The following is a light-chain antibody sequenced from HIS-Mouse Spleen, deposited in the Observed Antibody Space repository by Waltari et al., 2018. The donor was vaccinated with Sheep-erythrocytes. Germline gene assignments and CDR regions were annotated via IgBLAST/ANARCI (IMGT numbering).Light chain of an antibody. Sequence: QSALTQPASVSGSPGQSVTISFTGTSSDVGGYNYVSWYQQYPGKAPKLMIYDVSKRPSGVPDRFAGSKSGNTASLTISGLQAEDEADYYCCSYAGSYNHVFATGTKVTVL. V-gene: IGLV2-11*01. CDR1: SSDVGGYNY. J-gene: IGLJ1*01. CDR3: CSYAGSYNHV. CDR2: DVS.